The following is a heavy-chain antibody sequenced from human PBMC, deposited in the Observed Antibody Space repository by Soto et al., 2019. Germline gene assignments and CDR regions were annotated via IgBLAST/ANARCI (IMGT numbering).Heavy chain of an antibody. Sequence: SVKVSCKDSGYPFSDYDIHWVRQARGDGLEWRGWINPNSGGTKYAPKFQGGVTMTRDTSITTAYMELSRLGSGDTAVYYCAREPATAKPEGVAFWSHATLVTVSS. V-gene: IGHV1-2*02. CDR1: GYPFSDYD. CDR3: AREPATAKPEGVAF. J-gene: IGHJ4*01. D-gene: IGHD1-1*01. CDR2: INPNSGGT.